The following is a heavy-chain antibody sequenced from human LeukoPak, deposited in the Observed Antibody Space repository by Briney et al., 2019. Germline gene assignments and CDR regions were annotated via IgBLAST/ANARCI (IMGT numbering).Heavy chain of an antibody. D-gene: IGHD3-3*01. CDR2: IYHSGST. V-gene: IGHV4-38-2*02. CDR3: ASLYYDFWSGYYLYYFDY. CDR1: GHSISSGYY. J-gene: IGHJ4*02. Sequence: SETLSLTCTVSGHSISSGYYWGWIRQPPGKGLEWIGSIYHSGSTYYNPSLKSRVTISVDTSKNQFSLKLSSVTAADTAVYYCASLYYDFWSGYYLYYFDYWGQGTLVTVSS.